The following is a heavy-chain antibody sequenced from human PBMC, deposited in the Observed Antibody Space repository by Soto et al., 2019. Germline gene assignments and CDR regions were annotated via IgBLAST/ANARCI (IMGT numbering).Heavy chain of an antibody. CDR1: GFTLNRYW. J-gene: IGHJ4*02. CDR2: MNNDGSTT. V-gene: IGHV3-74*01. D-gene: IGHD3-22*01. Sequence: EGQVVESGGGLVRPGGSLRLDCLASGFTLNRYWMHWVRQAPWKALVWVSRMNNDGSTTTYEYSVQGRFTITRENSKTTVYLRMSSPGAAEPAVYVCASGGYYYDTSGSDYWGQGTMVSVSS. CDR3: ASGGYYYDTSGSDY.